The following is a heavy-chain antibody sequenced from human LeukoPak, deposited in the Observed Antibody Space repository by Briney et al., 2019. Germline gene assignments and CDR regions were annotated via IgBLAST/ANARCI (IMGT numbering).Heavy chain of an antibody. CDR3: ARDLYYDSSGYYSHDFDY. CDR2: ISVSGSTT. V-gene: IGHV3-48*03. J-gene: IGHJ4*02. Sequence: GGSLRLSCVASGFTFSTYDMNWVRQAPGKGLEWVSYISVSGSTTYYADSVKGRFTISRDNAKNSLYLQMNSLRAEDTAVYYCARDLYYDSSGYYSHDFDYWGQGTLVTVSS. D-gene: IGHD3-22*01. CDR1: GFTFSTYD.